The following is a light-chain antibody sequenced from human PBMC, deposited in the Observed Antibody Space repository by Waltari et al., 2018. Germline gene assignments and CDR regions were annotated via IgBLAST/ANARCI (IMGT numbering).Light chain of an antibody. CDR1: NSDIGNYNL. V-gene: IGLV2-23*01. CDR2: EDS. Sequence: QSALTQPASVSGSPGQSLTISCTGTNSDIGNYNLVSWYQQYPGKAPKLVIYEDSQRPSGVSHRCSGSKSGNTASLTISGLQADDESDFHCSSFATSGIWVFGGGTRLTVL. CDR3: SSFATSGIWV. J-gene: IGLJ3*02.